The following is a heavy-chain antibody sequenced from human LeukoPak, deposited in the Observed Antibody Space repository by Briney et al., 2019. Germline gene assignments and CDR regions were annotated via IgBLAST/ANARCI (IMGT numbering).Heavy chain of an antibody. D-gene: IGHD3-10*01. CDR1: GFSFRNAW. CDR2: IWYDGSNK. CDR3: ARDALPYGSGSYSDY. V-gene: IGHV3-33*08. J-gene: IGHJ4*02. Sequence: GGSLRLSCAASGFSFRNAWMSWVRQAPGKGLEWVAVIWYDGSNKYYADSVKGRFTISRDNSKNTLYLQMNSLRAEDTAVYYCARDALPYGSGSYSDYWGQGTLVTVSS.